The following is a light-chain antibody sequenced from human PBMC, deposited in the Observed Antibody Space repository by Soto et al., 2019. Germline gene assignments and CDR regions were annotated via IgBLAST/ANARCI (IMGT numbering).Light chain of an antibody. V-gene: IGKV1-5*01. CDR2: DAS. CDR1: QTISSW. J-gene: IGKJ5*01. CDR3: KQYHPPPIT. Sequence: DIQMTQSRSTLSASVNDRVSIGYRASQTISSWLAWYQQKPGKAPNLLIYDASTLERWVPSRFSGTGSGTEFTLTVDRLQPDDFATYYCKQYHPPPITFRQGTRLEIK.